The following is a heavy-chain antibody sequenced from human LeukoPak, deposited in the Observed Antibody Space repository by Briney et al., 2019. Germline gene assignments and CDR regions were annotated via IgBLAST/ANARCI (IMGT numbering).Heavy chain of an antibody. CDR1: GGTFSSYA. Sequence: SVKVSCKASGGTFSSYAISWVRQAPGQGLEWMGGIIPIFGTANYAQKFQGRVTNTADESTSTAYMELSSLRSEDTAVYYCARAAVCSGGSCYRGGFDPWGQGTLVTVSS. CDR2: IIPIFGTA. CDR3: ARAAVCSGGSCYRGGFDP. D-gene: IGHD2-15*01. J-gene: IGHJ5*02. V-gene: IGHV1-69*13.